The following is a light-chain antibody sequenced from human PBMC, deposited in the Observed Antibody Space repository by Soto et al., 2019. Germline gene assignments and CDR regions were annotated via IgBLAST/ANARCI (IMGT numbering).Light chain of an antibody. V-gene: IGKV3-11*01. CDR3: HQYYKWPLT. J-gene: IGKJ4*01. CDR2: DAS. Sequence: IVLTQSPSPRSLSPGERPTPSCMSSQSVSSYLAWYQQKPGQAPRLLIYDASNRDTGIPARFSGSGSGTDFTLTISSLLSEDFAVYYCHQYYKWPLTFGGGTKVDI. CDR1: QSVSSY.